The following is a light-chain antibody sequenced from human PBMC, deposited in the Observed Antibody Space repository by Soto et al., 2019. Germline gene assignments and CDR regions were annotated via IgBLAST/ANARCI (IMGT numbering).Light chain of an antibody. CDR3: LQHNSYVRT. J-gene: IGKJ1*01. Sequence: DLQMTQSPSSLSASVGDRVTITCRASQGIRNDLAWYQQKPGEAPKRLIYAAFNLQGGVPSRFSGSGSGTEFTLTISSLQPEDFATYYCLQHNSYVRTFGQGTKVEIK. V-gene: IGKV1-17*01. CDR1: QGIRND. CDR2: AAF.